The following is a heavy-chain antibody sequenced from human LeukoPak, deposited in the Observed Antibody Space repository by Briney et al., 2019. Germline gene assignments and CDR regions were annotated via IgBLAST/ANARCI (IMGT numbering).Heavy chain of an antibody. CDR2: ISGSGGST. CDR3: AKDHYDILTGYYFWYDY. Sequence: GGSLRLSCAASGFTFSSYAMSWVRQAPGKGLEWVSAISGSGGSTYYADSVKGRFTISRDNSKNTLYLQMNSLRAEDTAVYHCAKDHYDILTGYYFWYDYWGQGTLVTVSS. V-gene: IGHV3-23*01. CDR1: GFTFSSYA. D-gene: IGHD3-9*01. J-gene: IGHJ4*02.